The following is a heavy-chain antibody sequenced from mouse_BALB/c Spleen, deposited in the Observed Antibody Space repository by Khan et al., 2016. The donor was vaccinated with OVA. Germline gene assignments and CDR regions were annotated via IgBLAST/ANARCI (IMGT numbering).Heavy chain of an antibody. V-gene: IGHV3-5*02. CDR3: ARDSGVWYFDV. J-gene: IGHJ1*01. CDR1: GISITTGNSS. Sequence: VQLPQSGPGLVKPSQTVSLTCSVTGISITTGNSSWIWIRQLPGNKLEWLGFIFYSGSFTYNPSLTSRPTITRDTSNNQFFLEMNSMTAEDTATYYGARDSGVWYFDVWGAGTTVTVSS. D-gene: IGHD1-1*02. CDR2: IFYSGSF.